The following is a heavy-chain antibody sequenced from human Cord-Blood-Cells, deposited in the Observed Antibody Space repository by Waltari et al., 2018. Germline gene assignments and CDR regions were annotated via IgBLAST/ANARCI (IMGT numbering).Heavy chain of an antibody. CDR1: GFTFSSYA. Sequence: EVQLLESGGGLVQPGGSLRLSCAASGFTFSSYAMSWVRQAPGEGLGVVPAISGSGGSTYYADSGKGRFTISRDNSKNTLYLQMNSLRAEDTAVYYCAKDQGHSGSYYYFDYWGQGTLVTVSS. V-gene: IGHV3-23*01. J-gene: IGHJ4*02. CDR3: AKDQGHSGSYYYFDY. D-gene: IGHD1-26*01. CDR2: ISGSGGST.